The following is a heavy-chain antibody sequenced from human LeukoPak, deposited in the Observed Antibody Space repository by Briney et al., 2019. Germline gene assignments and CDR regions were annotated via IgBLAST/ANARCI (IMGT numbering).Heavy chain of an antibody. Sequence: SETLSLTCTVSGDSISSSAYYWGWIRQPPGKGLEWIGSIYCSGSTYYNPSLKSRVTISVDTSKNQFSLKLSSVTAADTAVYYCASSPLTSSIATVDNWGQGTLVTVSS. CDR2: IYCSGST. CDR1: GDSISSSAYY. J-gene: IGHJ4*02. V-gene: IGHV4-39*01. D-gene: IGHD6-6*01. CDR3: ASSPLTSSIATVDN.